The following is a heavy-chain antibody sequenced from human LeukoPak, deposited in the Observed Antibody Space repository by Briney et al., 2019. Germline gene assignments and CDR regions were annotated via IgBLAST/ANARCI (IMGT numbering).Heavy chain of an antibody. CDR1: GFTFSSYA. CDR3: AKGRDSGYASDY. Sequence: GGSLRLSCAASGFTFSSYAMTWVRQAPGKGLEWVSGISVSGGSTYYADSVKGRFTISRDNSQNTLYLQMNILRAEDTAVYYCAKGRDSGYASDYWGQGTLVTVSS. V-gene: IGHV3-23*01. J-gene: IGHJ4*02. CDR2: ISVSGGST. D-gene: IGHD5-12*01.